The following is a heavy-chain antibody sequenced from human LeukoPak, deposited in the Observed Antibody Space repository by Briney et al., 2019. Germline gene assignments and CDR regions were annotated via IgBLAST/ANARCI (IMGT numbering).Heavy chain of an antibody. Sequence: GSLRLSCVASGFTFSDYYWGWIRQPPGKGLEWIGSIYYSGSTYYNPSLKSRGTISVDTSKNQFSLKLSSVTAADTAVYYCARHSTTYYYDSSGSGGYFQHWGQGTLVTVFS. J-gene: IGHJ1*01. V-gene: IGHV4-39*01. D-gene: IGHD3-22*01. CDR1: GFTFSDYY. CDR2: IYYSGST. CDR3: ARHSTTYYYDSSGSGGYFQH.